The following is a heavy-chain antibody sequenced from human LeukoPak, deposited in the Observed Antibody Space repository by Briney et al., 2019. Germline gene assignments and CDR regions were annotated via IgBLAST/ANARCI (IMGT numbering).Heavy chain of an antibody. CDR2: FDPEDGET. CDR3: ATALRYFDWLFDY. V-gene: IGHV1-24*01. J-gene: IGHJ4*02. CDR1: GYTLTELS. D-gene: IGHD3-9*01. Sequence: ASVKVPCKVSGYTLTELSMHWVRQAPGKGLEWMGGFDPEDGETIYAQKFQGRVTMTEDTSTDTAYMELSSLRSEDTAVYYCATALRYFDWLFDYWGQGTLVTVSS.